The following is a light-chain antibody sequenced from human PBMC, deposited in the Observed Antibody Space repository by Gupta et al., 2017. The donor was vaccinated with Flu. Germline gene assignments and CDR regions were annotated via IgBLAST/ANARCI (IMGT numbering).Light chain of an antibody. CDR2: EVS. CDR1: SSDVGGYNY. J-gene: IGLJ1*01. Sequence: QSALTQPPSASGSPGQSVTISCTGTSSDVGGYNYVSWYQQHPGKAPKLMTYEVSKRPSGVPDRFSGSKSGNTAYLTVSGLQAEDEADYYCSSYAGSNNVYVFGTGTKVTVL. CDR3: SSYAGSNNVYV. V-gene: IGLV2-8*01.